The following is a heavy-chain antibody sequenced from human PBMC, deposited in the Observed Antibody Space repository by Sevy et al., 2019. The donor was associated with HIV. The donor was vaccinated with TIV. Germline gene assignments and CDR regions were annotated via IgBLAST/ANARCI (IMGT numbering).Heavy chain of an antibody. CDR1: GFTFSNYF. CDR3: ARGGGYGSLYYFDY. CDR2: ISSGSSYI. D-gene: IGHD3-10*01. J-gene: IGHJ4*02. Sequence: GGSLRLSCAASGFTFSNYFINWVRQAPGKGLEWVSSISSGSSYIFYADSVKGRFTISRDNAKNSLYLHMNSLRAEDTAVYYCARGGGYGSLYYFDYWGPGTLVTVSS. V-gene: IGHV3-21*01.